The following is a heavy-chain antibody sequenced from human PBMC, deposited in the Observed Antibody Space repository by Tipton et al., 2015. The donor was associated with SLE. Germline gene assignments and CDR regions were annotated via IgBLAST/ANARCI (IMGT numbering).Heavy chain of an antibody. V-gene: IGHV4-59*01. D-gene: IGHD3-10*01. CDR3: ARHLGVIVAFEV. Sequence: TLSLTCTVSGGSISTYYWSWIRQPPGKGLEWIGYIYYSGSTNYNPSLKSRVTISVDTSKNQFSLKLRSVTAADTAVYYCARHLGVIVAFEVWGQGTVLTVSS. J-gene: IGHJ3*01. CDR2: IYYSGST. CDR1: GGSISTYY.